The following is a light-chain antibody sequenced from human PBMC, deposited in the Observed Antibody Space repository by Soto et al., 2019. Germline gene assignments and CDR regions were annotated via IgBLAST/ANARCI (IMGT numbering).Light chain of an antibody. CDR2: KAS. Sequence: DIQMTQSPSTLSASVGDRVTITCRASQSISSWLAWYQQKPGKAPKLLIYKASSLESGVPSRFSGSVSGTDFTLTISGLQPADFATYYCQQLNSYPFTFGQGTRLEIK. CDR3: QQLNSYPFT. V-gene: IGKV1-5*03. CDR1: QSISSW. J-gene: IGKJ5*01.